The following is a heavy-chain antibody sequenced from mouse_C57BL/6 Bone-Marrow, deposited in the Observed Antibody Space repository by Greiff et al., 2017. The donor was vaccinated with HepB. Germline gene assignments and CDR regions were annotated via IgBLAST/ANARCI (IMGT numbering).Heavy chain of an antibody. CDR3: TRRDYGSSYWYFDV. CDR1: GYTFTSYW. CDR2: IYPGNSDT. V-gene: IGHV1-5*01. D-gene: IGHD1-1*01. Sequence: VQLKQSGTVLARPGASVKMSCKTSGYTFTSYWMHWVKQRPGQGLEWIGAIYPGNSDTSYNQKFKGKAKLTAVTSASTAYMELSSLTKEDSAVYYCTRRDYGSSYWYFDVWGTGTTVTVSS. J-gene: IGHJ1*03.